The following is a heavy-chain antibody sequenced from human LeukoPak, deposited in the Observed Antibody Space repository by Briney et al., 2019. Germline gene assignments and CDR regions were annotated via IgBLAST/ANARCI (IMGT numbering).Heavy chain of an antibody. CDR1: GYTFTSYG. CDR3: ARADGITIFGVVIPPFDY. D-gene: IGHD3-3*01. J-gene: IGHJ4*02. CDR2: ISAYNGNT. Sequence: ASVKVSCKASGYTFTSYGISWVRQAPGQGLEWMGSISAYNGNTNYAQKLQGRVTMTTDTSTSTAYMELRSLRSDDTAVYYCARADGITIFGVVIPPFDYWGQGTLVTVSS. V-gene: IGHV1-18*01.